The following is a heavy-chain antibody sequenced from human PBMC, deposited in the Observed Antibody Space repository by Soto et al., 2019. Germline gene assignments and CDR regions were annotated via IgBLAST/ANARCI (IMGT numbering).Heavy chain of an antibody. CDR3: TRSGVGATRGYFDY. Sequence: QVQLVQSGAEVKKPGSSVKVSCKASGGPFTTYRFSWVRQAPGQGLEWMGGLVPVSDTANYAQKFQGRVTIIADKVASTAFLELRSLTSEDTAIYYCTRSGVGATRGYFDYWGQGTLVTVSS. D-gene: IGHD1-26*01. J-gene: IGHJ4*02. CDR1: GGPFTTYR. V-gene: IGHV1-69*06. CDR2: LVPVSDTA.